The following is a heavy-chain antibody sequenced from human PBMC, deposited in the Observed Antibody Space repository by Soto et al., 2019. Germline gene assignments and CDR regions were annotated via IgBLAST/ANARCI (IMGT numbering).Heavy chain of an antibody. D-gene: IGHD3-22*01. J-gene: IGHJ4*02. CDR2: IILPFGTP. CDR3: ARGPDYEGYLIF. V-gene: IGHV1-69*12. CDR1: GGTFRNYA. Sequence: QVRLVQSGAEMKKPGSSVKVSCEAPGGTFRNYAIGWVRQAPGQGLEWMGVIILPFGTPNYAQKFQGRVTISADESMTTAHMELSGLRCEVTAVCYCARGPDYEGYLIFWGRGTLVTVSS.